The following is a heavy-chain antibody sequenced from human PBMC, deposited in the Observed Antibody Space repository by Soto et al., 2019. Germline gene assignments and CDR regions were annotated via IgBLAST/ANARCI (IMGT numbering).Heavy chain of an antibody. CDR2: IYYSGST. CDR3: ARADYNRFDY. CDR1: GGSISRGGYY. J-gene: IGHJ4*02. D-gene: IGHD4-4*01. Sequence: SETLSLTCTVSGGSISRGGYYWSWIRQHPGKGLEWIGYIYYSGSTYYNPSLKSRVTISVDTSKNQFSLKLSSVTAADTAVYYGARADYNRFDYWGQGTLVTVSS. V-gene: IGHV4-31*03.